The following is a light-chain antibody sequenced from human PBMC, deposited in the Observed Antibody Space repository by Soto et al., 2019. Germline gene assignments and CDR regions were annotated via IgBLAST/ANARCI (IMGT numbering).Light chain of an antibody. CDR3: HQYGSVPLT. CDR2: GAS. CDR1: QSVSTSY. V-gene: IGKV3-20*01. J-gene: IGKJ4*01. Sequence: EIVLTQSPGNLSLSPGERATLSCRASQSVSTSYLAWYQQKPGQAPRLLIYGASSRATGIPDRFSGSGSRADLPPTISRLEPEAFAVYYCHQYGSVPLTFGGGTKVEIK.